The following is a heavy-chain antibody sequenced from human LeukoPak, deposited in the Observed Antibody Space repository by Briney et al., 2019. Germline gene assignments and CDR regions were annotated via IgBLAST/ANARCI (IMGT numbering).Heavy chain of an antibody. CDR3: ARFHCSTNSCPLPYYHYGMDV. CDR1: GFTFGGYA. CDR2: ISYDGSNQ. Sequence: GGSLRLSCAASGFTFGGYAMHWVRQAPGKGLEWVAAISYDGSNQYYADSVKGRFTISRDNSKNTLSLQMNSLRDEDTAVYYCARFHCSTNSCPLPYYHYGMDVWGQGTTVTVSS. V-gene: IGHV3-30*04. J-gene: IGHJ6*02. D-gene: IGHD2-2*01.